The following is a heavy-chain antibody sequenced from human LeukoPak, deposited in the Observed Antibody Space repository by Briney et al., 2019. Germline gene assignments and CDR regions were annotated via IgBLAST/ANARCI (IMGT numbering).Heavy chain of an antibody. V-gene: IGHV1-8*02. CDR3: ARGGSWLRYYYYMDV. CDR2: INPNSGNT. CDR1: GYTFTGYY. D-gene: IGHD6-13*01. J-gene: IGHJ6*03. Sequence: GASVKVSCKASGYTFTGYYMHWVRRAPGQGLEWMGWINPNSGNTGYAQKFQGRVTMTRNTSISTAYMELSSLRSEDTAVYYCARGGSWLRYYYYMDVWGKGTTVTISS.